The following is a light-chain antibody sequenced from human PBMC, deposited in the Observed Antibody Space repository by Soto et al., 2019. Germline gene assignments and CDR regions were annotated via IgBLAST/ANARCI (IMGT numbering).Light chain of an antibody. J-gene: IGKJ2*01. V-gene: IGKV1-17*01. CDR3: LQHNSLPLT. Sequence: DIQMTQSPSSLSASVGDRVTITCRASQGIRNALVWYQQKPGKAPKRLIYAASSLQSGVPSRFSGTGSGREFTLTTNILQPEDLATYYCLQHNSLPLTFGQGTKLQIK. CDR2: AAS. CDR1: QGIRNA.